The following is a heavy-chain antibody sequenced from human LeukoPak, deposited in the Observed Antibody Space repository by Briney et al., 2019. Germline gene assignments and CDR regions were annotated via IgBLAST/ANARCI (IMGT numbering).Heavy chain of an antibody. CDR2: INHSGST. J-gene: IGHJ5*02. CDR3: ARSAIMITFGGVNVDWFDP. Sequence: PSETLSLTCAVYGGSFSGYYWSWIRQPPGKGLEWIGEINHSGSTNYNPSLKSRVTISVDTSKNQFSLKLSSVTAADTAVYYCARSAIMITFGGVNVDWFDPWGQGTLVTVSS. V-gene: IGHV4-34*01. D-gene: IGHD3-16*01. CDR1: GGSFSGYY.